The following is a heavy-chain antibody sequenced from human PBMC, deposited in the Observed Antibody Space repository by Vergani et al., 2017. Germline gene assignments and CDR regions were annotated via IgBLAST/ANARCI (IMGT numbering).Heavy chain of an antibody. D-gene: IGHD1-26*01. Sequence: EVQLVESGGGLVKPGGSLRLSCAASGFTFSNAWMSWVRQAPGKGLEWVGRIKSKTDGGTTDYAAPVKGRFTISRDDSKNTLYLQMNSLKTEDTAVYYCARDVDSRSGSYHNWYFDLWGRGTLVTVSS. V-gene: IGHV3-15*01. CDR1: GFTFSNAW. CDR2: IKSKTDGGTT. CDR3: ARDVDSRSGSYHNWYFDL. J-gene: IGHJ2*01.